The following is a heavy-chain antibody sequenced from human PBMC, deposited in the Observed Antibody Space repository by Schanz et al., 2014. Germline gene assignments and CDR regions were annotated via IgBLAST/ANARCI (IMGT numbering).Heavy chain of an antibody. Sequence: VQLVDSGGGLVQPGGSLRLSCAASAFIFRSYSMHWVRQAPGKGLEWVSYISRSSSTIYYADSVRGRFTISRDNAKNSLYLQMNSLRAEDTAVYYCARDSGSHYLVDYWGQGTLVTVSS. CDR3: ARDSGSHYLVDY. CDR2: ISRSSSTI. D-gene: IGHD1-26*01. J-gene: IGHJ4*02. CDR1: AFIFRSYS. V-gene: IGHV3-48*01.